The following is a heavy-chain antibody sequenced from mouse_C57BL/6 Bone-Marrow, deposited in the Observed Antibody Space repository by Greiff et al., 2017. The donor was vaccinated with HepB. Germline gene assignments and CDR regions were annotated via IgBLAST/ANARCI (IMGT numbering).Heavy chain of an antibody. D-gene: IGHD1-1*01. Sequence: VQLQQPGAELVMPGASVKLSCKASGYTFTSYWMHWVKQRPGQGLEWIGEIDPSDCYTNYNQKFKGKSTLTVDKSSSTAYMQLSSLTSEDSAVYYCARIYYYGSRAMDYWGQGTSVTVSS. CDR1: GYTFTSYW. J-gene: IGHJ4*01. V-gene: IGHV1-69*01. CDR3: ARIYYYGSRAMDY. CDR2: IDPSDCYT.